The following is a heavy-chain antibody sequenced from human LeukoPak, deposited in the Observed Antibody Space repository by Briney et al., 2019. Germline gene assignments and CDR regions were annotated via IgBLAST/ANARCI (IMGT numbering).Heavy chain of an antibody. V-gene: IGHV4-59*01. D-gene: IGHD1-7*01. CDR2: IYYTGST. CDR3: ARASGTTGYYYYGMDV. Sequence: PSETLSLTCTVSGGSISSYYWSWIRQPPGKGLEWIGNIYYTGSTNYNPSLKSRVTISVDTSKNQFSLKLSSVTAADTAVYYCARASGTTGYYYYGMDVWGQGTTVAVSS. CDR1: GGSISSYY. J-gene: IGHJ6*02.